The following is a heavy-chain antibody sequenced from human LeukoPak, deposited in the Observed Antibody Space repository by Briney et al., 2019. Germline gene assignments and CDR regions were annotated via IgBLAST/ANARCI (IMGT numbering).Heavy chain of an antibody. D-gene: IGHD3-10*01. J-gene: IGHJ4*02. CDR1: GGSISSYY. Sequence: PSETLSLTCTVSGGSISSYYWSWIRQPPGKGLEWIGYIYYSGSTNYNPSLKSRVTISVDTSKNQFSLKLSSVTVADTAVYYCASMVRVDYWGQGTLVTVSS. CDR2: IYYSGST. V-gene: IGHV4-59*12. CDR3: ASMVRVDY.